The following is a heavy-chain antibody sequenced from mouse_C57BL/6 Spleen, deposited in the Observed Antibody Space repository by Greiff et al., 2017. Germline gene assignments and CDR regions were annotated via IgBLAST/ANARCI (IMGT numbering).Heavy chain of an antibody. CDR2: ISYSGST. J-gene: IGHJ3*01. Sequence: DVMLVESGPGMVKPSQSLSLTCTVTGYSITSGYDWHWIRHFPGNKLEWMGYISYSGSTNYNPSLKSRISITHDTSKNHFFLKLNSVTTEDTATYYCARDHWDGWFAYWGQGTLVTVSA. D-gene: IGHD4-1*01. CDR3: ARDHWDGWFAY. CDR1: GYSITSGYD. V-gene: IGHV3-1*01.